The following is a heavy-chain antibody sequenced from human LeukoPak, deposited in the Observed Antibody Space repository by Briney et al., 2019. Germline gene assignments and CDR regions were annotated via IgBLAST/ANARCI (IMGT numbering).Heavy chain of an antibody. J-gene: IGHJ6*04. D-gene: IGHD5-12*01. CDR2: INHSGST. V-gene: IGHV4-34*01. CDR1: GGSFSGYY. Sequence: SETLSLTCAVYGGSFSGYYWSWIRQPPGKGPEWIGEINHSGSTNYNPSLKSRVTISVDTSKNQFSLKLSSVTAADTAVYYCARGRGYDSGTARTFGYYYYGMDVWGKGTTVTVSS. CDR3: ARGRGYDSGTARTFGYYYYGMDV.